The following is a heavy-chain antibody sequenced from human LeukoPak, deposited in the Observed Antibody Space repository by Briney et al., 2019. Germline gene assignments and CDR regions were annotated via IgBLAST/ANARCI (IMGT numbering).Heavy chain of an antibody. Sequence: ASVKLSCKASGYTFTSYDINWVRQAPGQGLELMGRIYTSSGNTGYAQKFQGRVTITRNTSISTAYMELSSLRSEDTAVYYCARAFEAYCGGDCYSGYWGQGTLVTVSS. CDR1: GYTFTSYD. CDR3: ARAFEAYCGGDCYSGY. CDR2: IYTSSGNT. J-gene: IGHJ4*02. V-gene: IGHV1-8*03. D-gene: IGHD2-21*02.